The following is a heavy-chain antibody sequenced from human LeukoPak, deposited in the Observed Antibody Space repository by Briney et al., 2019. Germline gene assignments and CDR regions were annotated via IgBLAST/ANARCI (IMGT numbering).Heavy chain of an antibody. Sequence: SGSLSLTCAISGDSVSSNSVAWNWIRQSPSRGLEWLGSTYYRSKWYNDYALSVKSRITINPDTSKNQFSLQLNSVTPEDTAVYYCARDRGSLRYYFDYWGQGTLVTVSS. CDR2: TYYRSKWYN. D-gene: IGHD1-26*01. CDR3: ARDRGSLRYYFDY. J-gene: IGHJ4*02. V-gene: IGHV6-1*01. CDR1: GDSVSSNSVA.